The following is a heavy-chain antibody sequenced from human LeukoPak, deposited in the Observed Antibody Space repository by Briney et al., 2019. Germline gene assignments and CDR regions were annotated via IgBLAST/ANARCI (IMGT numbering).Heavy chain of an antibody. V-gene: IGHV3-20*04. CDR2: INWNGGST. D-gene: IGHD1-7*01. J-gene: IGHJ4*02. CDR3: ARRYNWNYAPDY. CDR1: GFTFDDYG. Sequence: GGSLRLSCAASGFTFDDYGMSWVRQAPGKGLEWVSGINWNGGSTGYADSVKARFTISRDNAKNSLYLQMNSLRAEDTALYYCARRYNWNYAPDYWGQGTLVTVSS.